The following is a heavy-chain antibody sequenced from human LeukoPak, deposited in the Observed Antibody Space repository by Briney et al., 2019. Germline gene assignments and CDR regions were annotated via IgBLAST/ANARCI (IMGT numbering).Heavy chain of an antibody. CDR3: VSPRGFSYGYFDY. D-gene: IGHD5-18*01. J-gene: IGHJ4*02. V-gene: IGHV4-39*01. CDR2: IYYSKNT. CDR1: GGSISSSSAY. Sequence: SETLSLTCTVSGGSISSSSAYWGWIRQPPGKGLEWIGSIYYSKNTYYNPSLKSRVTISADTSKNQFSLTLGSVSATDTAVYYCVSPRGFSYGYFDYWGQGTLVTASA.